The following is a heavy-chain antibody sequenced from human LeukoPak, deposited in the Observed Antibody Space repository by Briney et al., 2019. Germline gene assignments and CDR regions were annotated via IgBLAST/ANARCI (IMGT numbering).Heavy chain of an antibody. V-gene: IGHV3-30*04. CDR1: GFTFSSYA. D-gene: IGHD3-10*01. CDR3: AGLYGSGSFYSGMSLNWFDP. Sequence: GRSLRLSCAASGFTFSSYAMHWVRQAPGKGLEWVAVISYDGSNKYYADSVKGRFTISRDNSKSTLYLQMNSLRAEDTAVYYCAGLYGSGSFYSGMSLNWFDPWGQGTLVTVSS. CDR2: ISYDGSNK. J-gene: IGHJ5*02.